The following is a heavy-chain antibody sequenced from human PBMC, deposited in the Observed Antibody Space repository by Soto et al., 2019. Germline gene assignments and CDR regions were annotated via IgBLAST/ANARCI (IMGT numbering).Heavy chain of an antibody. CDR3: ARVYGYDFWSGYFSYYYYYMDV. Sequence: QVQLQQWGAGLLKPSETLSLTCAVYGGSFSGYYWSWIRQPPGKGLEWIGEINHSGSTNYNPSITSRVTISVDTSKNQFSLKLSSVTAEDTAVYYCARVYGYDFWSGYFSYYYYYMDVWGKGTTVTVSS. V-gene: IGHV4-34*01. CDR2: INHSGST. CDR1: GGSFSGYY. D-gene: IGHD3-3*01. J-gene: IGHJ6*03.